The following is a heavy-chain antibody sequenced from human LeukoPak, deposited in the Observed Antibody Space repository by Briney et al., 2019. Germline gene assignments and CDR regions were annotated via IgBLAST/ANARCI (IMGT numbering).Heavy chain of an antibody. CDR3: ATDLYDSSGYYAFDI. CDR1: GYTLTELS. Sequence: ASVKVSCKVCGYTLTELSMHWVRQAPGKGLEWMGGFDPEDGETIYAQKFQGRVTMTEDTSTDTAYMELSSLRSEDTAVYYCATDLYDSSGYYAFDIWGQGTMVTVSS. D-gene: IGHD3-22*01. J-gene: IGHJ3*02. V-gene: IGHV1-24*01. CDR2: FDPEDGET.